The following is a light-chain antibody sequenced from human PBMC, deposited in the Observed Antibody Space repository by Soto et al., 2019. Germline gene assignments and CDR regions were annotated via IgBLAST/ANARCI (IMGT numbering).Light chain of an antibody. CDR2: DAS. Sequence: EIVLTQSPATLSLSPGERATLSCRASQGVSSYLAWYQQKPGQAPRLLIYDASNRATGIPARFSGSGSGTNFTLTISSLEPEDFAVYYCQQRSNRLSFGGGTKVDIK. V-gene: IGKV3D-11*01. CDR1: QGVSSY. CDR3: QQRSNRLS. J-gene: IGKJ4*01.